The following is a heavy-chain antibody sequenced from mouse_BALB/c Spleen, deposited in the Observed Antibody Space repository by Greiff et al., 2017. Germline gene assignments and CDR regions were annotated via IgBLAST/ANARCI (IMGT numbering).Heavy chain of an antibody. CDR1: GYTFSSYW. CDR2: ILPGSGST. CDR3: ARRTHYYAMDY. V-gene: IGHV1-9*01. Sequence: VHLVESGAELMKPGASVKISCKATGYTFSSYWIEWVKQRPGHGLEWIGEILPGSGSTNYNEKFKGKATFTADTSSNTAYMQLSSLTSEDSAVYYCARRTHYYAMDYLGQGTSVTVSS. J-gene: IGHJ4*01. D-gene: IGHD5-1*01.